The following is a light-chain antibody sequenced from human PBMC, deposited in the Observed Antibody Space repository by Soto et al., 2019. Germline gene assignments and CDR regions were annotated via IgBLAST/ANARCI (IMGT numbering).Light chain of an antibody. CDR3: QQTDRRPYT. CDR1: QSINIY. J-gene: IGKJ2*01. Sequence: SQLTQSPSSLSASVGDRVTVTCRASQSINIYLNWYQLKPGKAPTLLIYAASSLQCGVPSRLSGGASRTDLTLTISSLQPEDVATDYCQQTDRRPYTFGQGTKL. CDR2: AAS. V-gene: IGKV1-39*01.